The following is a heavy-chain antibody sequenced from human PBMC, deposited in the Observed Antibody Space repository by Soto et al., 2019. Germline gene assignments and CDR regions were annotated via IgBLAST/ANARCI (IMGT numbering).Heavy chain of an antibody. J-gene: IGHJ4*02. CDR3: ARDGYTGSYHQY. CDR1: EGTFTNYS. D-gene: IGHD3-10*01. Sequence: QVQLVQSGAEVKKPGSSVRVSCKAPEGTFTNYSISWVRQAPGQGLEWMGKIIPILGIQKHAQKFQGRITIIADKSTNTAYMDLTSLRSDDTAVYFCARDGYTGSYHQYWGQGTLVTVSS. V-gene: IGHV1-69*08. CDR2: IIPILGIQ.